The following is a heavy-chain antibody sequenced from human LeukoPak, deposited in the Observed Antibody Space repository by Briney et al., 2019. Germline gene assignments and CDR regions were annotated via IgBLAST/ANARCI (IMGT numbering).Heavy chain of an antibody. CDR2: INPNSGGT. CDR3: AVLGGYQGGAIILSTDV. Sequence: GASVKVSCKASGYTFTGYYMHWVRQAPGQGLEWMGWINPNSGGTNYAQKFQGRVTMTRDTSISTAYMELSRLRSDDTAVYYCAVLGGYQGGAIILSTDVWGKGTTVTVSS. V-gene: IGHV1-2*02. CDR1: GYTFTGYY. D-gene: IGHD3-16*02. J-gene: IGHJ6*04.